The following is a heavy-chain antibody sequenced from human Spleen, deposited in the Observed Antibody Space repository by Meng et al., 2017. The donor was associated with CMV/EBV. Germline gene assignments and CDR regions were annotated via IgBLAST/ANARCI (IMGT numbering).Heavy chain of an antibody. Sequence: GESLKISCAASGFTFSDYGMHWVRQAPGKGLEWVAFIRYDGINKYYSASVKGRFTISRDNFKNTLYLQMNSLRAEDTAVYYCAREYYDFSLVDFWGQGTLVTVSS. CDR3: AREYYDFSLVDF. D-gene: IGHD3-3*01. V-gene: IGHV3-30*02. J-gene: IGHJ4*02. CDR1: GFTFSDYG. CDR2: IRYDGINK.